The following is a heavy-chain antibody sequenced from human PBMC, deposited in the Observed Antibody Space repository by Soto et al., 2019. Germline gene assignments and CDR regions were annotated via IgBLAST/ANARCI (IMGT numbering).Heavy chain of an antibody. V-gene: IGHV3-21*01. CDR2: ISSSSSYI. CDR3: ARVLEGLGLDY. J-gene: IGHJ4*02. D-gene: IGHD3-3*01. CDR1: GFSFSSYS. Sequence: KTGGSLRLSCAASGFSFSSYSMNWVRQAPGKGLEWVSSISSSSSYIYYADSVKGRFTISRDNAKNSLYLQMNSLRAEDTAVYYCARVLEGLGLDYWGQGTLVTVSS.